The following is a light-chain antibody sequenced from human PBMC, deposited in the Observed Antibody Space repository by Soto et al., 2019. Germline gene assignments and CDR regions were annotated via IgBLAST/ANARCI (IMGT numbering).Light chain of an antibody. Sequence: EIVLTQSPGTLSLSPGERAALSCRASQSVSSSYLAWYQQKPGQAPRLLIYGASIRATGIPDRFSGSGSGIDFTLTIRSLEPEDFAVYYCQQYDSSLLYTFGQGTRLEIK. CDR3: QQYDSSLLYT. V-gene: IGKV3-20*01. CDR2: GAS. CDR1: QSVSSSY. J-gene: IGKJ2*01.